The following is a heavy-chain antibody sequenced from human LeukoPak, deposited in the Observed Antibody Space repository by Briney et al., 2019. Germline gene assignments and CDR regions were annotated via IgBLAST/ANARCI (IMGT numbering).Heavy chain of an antibody. CDR2: IHYTGST. Sequence: PSETLSLTCSVSGGSTSGSYWSWVRQPPGKGLQWIGYIHYTGSTDYNPSLKSRVTISIDTPKNQVSLRVTSVTAADTAVYYCARTGYGRDYYGMDVWGQGTTVTVSS. J-gene: IGHJ6*02. CDR1: GGSTSGSY. CDR3: ARTGYGRDYYGMDV. D-gene: IGHD1-26*01. V-gene: IGHV4-59*01.